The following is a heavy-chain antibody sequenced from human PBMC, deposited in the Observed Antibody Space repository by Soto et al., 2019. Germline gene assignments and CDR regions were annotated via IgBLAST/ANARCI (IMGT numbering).Heavy chain of an antibody. CDR3: ARGNSYGSYWYFDL. V-gene: IGHV1-18*04. J-gene: IGHJ2*01. Sequence: QLVQSGAEVKNPGAPVRVSCKASGFSFSTYGITWVRQAPGQGLEWMGWITASNGNTHYAQDLQGRVTMTTDTSTSTAYMELWRLRSDDTAVYYCARGNSYGSYWYFDLWGRGTLVTVSS. CDR2: ITASNGNT. D-gene: IGHD5-18*01. CDR1: GFSFSTYG.